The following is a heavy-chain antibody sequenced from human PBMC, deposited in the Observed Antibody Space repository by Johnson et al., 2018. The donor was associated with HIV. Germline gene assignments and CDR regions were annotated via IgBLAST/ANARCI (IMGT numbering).Heavy chain of an antibody. D-gene: IGHD6-6*01. CDR1: GFTFSSYG. CDR2: IWYDGSSK. V-gene: IGHV3-33*06. CDR3: AKPAGGGMAARSAFDI. Sequence: QVQLVESGGGVVQPGRSLRLSCAASGFTFSSYGMHWVRQAPGKGLEWGAVIWYDGSSKYYADSVKGRFLISRDNSKNSLYLQMNSLKAEDTAVYHCAKPAGGGMAARSAFDIWGQGTMVTVSS. J-gene: IGHJ3*02.